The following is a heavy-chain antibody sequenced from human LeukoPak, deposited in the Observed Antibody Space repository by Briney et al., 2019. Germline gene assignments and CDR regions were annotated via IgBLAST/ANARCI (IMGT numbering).Heavy chain of an antibody. CDR3: ARAWEEYYFDY. V-gene: IGHV4-30-4*01. Sequence: PSETLSLTCTVSGGSISSGDYYWSWIRQPPGKGLEWIGYIYYSGSTYYNPSLKSRVTITVDTSKNQFSLKLSSVTAADTAVYYCARAWEEYYFDYWGQGTLVTVSS. CDR1: GGSISSGDYY. CDR2: IYYSGST. J-gene: IGHJ4*02. D-gene: IGHD1-26*01.